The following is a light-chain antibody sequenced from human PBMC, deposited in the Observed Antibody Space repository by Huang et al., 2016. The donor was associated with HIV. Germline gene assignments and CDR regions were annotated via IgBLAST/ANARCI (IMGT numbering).Light chain of an antibody. CDR2: GAS. V-gene: IGKV1-39*01. CDR3: QQSFTTPPIS. CDR1: QDINTF. Sequence: DIQMTQYPSSLSASVGDRVSISCRAGQDINTFLNWYQQKTGKAPKLLIYGASTLQSGVPSRFRGSGSGTDFTLTITSLQPEDIATYYCQQSFTTPPISFGQGTRLDIK. J-gene: IGKJ5*01.